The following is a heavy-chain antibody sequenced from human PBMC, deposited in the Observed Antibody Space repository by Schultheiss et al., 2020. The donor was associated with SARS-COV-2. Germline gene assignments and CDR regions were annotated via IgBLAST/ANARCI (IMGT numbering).Heavy chain of an antibody. CDR2: IYYSGST. V-gene: IGHV4-59*12. CDR3: ARSIVVVPAARFDAFDI. Sequence: SQTLSLTCTVSGGSISSYYWSWIRQPPGKGLEWIGYIYYSGSTNYNPSLKSRVTISVDTSKNQFSLKLSSVTAADTAVYYCARSIVVVPAARFDAFDIWGQGTMVTVSS. D-gene: IGHD2-2*01. J-gene: IGHJ3*02. CDR1: GGSISSYY.